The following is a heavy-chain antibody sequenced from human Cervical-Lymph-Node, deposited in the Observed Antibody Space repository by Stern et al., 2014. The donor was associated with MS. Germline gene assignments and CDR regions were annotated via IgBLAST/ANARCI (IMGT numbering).Heavy chain of an antibody. J-gene: IGHJ4*02. CDR2: IRSEAYTGTT. CDR3: SRGTRVYAYGAV. D-gene: IGHD4/OR15-4a*01. CDR1: GFTFGDYV. V-gene: IGHV3-49*05. Sequence: EDQLVESGGGSVKPGRSLKLSCTASGFTFGDYVMSWFRQAPGEGLEWIGFIRSEAYTGTTEYAASVEGRFTISRDDSKSIAYLQMNSLKTEDTAVYYCSRGTRVYAYGAVWGQGTLVTVSS.